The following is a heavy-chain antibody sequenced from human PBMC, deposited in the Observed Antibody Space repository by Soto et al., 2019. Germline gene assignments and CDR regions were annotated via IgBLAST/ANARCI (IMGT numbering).Heavy chain of an antibody. D-gene: IGHD3-9*01. CDR2: IYYTGST. CDR1: GDSISTYY. V-gene: IGHV4-59*01. CDR3: ARMYYDILTAYEGFDY. Sequence: ETLSLTCTVSGDSISTYYWTWIRQPPGKGLEWIGYIYYTGSTNYNPSLKSRVTISVDTSKNQFSLKLTSVTAADTAVYYCARMYYDILTAYEGFDYWGQGTRVTVSS. J-gene: IGHJ4*02.